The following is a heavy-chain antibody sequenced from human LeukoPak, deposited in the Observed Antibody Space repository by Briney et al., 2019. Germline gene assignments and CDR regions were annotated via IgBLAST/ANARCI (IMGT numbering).Heavy chain of an antibody. CDR3: TTLGGNY. V-gene: IGHV3-15*01. J-gene: IGHJ4*02. Sequence: GGSLRLSCAASGFTFSNAWMSWVRQAPGKGLEWAGRIRSKTDGGTTDYAAPVKGRFTISRDDSKNTLYLQMNSLKTEDTAVYYCTTLGGNYWGQGTLVTVSS. CDR2: IRSKTDGGTT. CDR1: GFTFSNAW. D-gene: IGHD3-16*01.